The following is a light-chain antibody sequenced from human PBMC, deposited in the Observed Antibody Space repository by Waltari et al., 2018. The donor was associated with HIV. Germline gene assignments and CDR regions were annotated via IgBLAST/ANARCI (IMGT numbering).Light chain of an antibody. V-gene: IGKV3-15*01. CDR1: QSVTSN. J-gene: IGKJ3*01. CDR2: AAS. CDR3: QQYDSRPLFS. Sequence: IVMMQSPATLSLSPGDRATLYCRASQSVTSNLAWYQQKPGQAPRLLIYAASTRATGIPARFSGSGSGTEFTLTISSLQSEDFAVYYCQQYDSRPLFSFGPGTKVDIK.